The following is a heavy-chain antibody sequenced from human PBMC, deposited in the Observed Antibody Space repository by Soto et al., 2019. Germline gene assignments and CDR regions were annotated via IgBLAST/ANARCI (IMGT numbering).Heavy chain of an antibody. D-gene: IGHD2-2*01. CDR3: ARNPLPLGYCSSTSCYAHGAFDI. Sequence: QVQLVESGGGVVQPGRSLRLSCAASGFTFSSYAMHWVRQAPGKGLEWVAVISYDGSNKYYADSVKGRFTISRDNSKNTRYLQMNSLRAEDTAVYYCARNPLPLGYCSSTSCYAHGAFDIWGQGTMVTVSS. CDR1: GFTFSSYA. CDR2: ISYDGSNK. J-gene: IGHJ3*02. V-gene: IGHV3-30-3*01.